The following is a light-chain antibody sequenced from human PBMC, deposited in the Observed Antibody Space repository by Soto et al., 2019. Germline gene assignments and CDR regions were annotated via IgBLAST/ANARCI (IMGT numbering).Light chain of an antibody. Sequence: EVVLTHSPGTLSLSPCERATLSFSASQSFTNTYLAWYQQKPGQAPRLLIYDASSRATGISDRFSGSASGTDFTLTISRLEPEDFAVYYCQQYGVSPRTFGQGTKVDIK. V-gene: IGKV3-20*01. CDR2: DAS. J-gene: IGKJ1*01. CDR1: QSFTNTY. CDR3: QQYGVSPRT.